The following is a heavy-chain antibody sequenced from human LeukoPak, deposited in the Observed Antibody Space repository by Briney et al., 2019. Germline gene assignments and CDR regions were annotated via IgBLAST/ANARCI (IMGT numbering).Heavy chain of an antibody. V-gene: IGHV3-23*01. CDR1: GFTFSSYA. CDR2: ISGSGGST. J-gene: IGHJ3*02. D-gene: IGHD3-3*01. CDR3: AKGFWSGYRSLGAFDI. Sequence: GGSLRLSCAASGFTFSSYAMSWVRQAPGKGLEWVSAISGSGGSTYCADSVKGRFTISRDNSKNTLYLQMNGLRAEDTAVYYCAKGFWSGYRSLGAFDIWGQGTMVTVSS.